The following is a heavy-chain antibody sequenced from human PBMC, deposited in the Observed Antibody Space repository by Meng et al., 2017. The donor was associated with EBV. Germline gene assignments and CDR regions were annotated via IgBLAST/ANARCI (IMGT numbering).Heavy chain of an antibody. V-gene: IGHV1-69*06. D-gene: IGHD6-13*01. CDR1: GGTFSSYA. Sequence: QVRLVRSVAEVEKPGASVKVSCKAAGGTFSSYAISWVRKAPGQGLEWMGGIIPIFGTANYAQKFQGRVTITADKSTSTAYMELSSLRSEDTAVYYCARAEIAAAGRLDYWGQGTLVTVSS. CDR3: ARAEIAAAGRLDY. J-gene: IGHJ4*02. CDR2: IIPIFGTA.